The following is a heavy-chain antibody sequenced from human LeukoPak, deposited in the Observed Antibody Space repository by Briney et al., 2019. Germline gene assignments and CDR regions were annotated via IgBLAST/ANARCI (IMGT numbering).Heavy chain of an antibody. CDR3: ARDRDNWNEGVGAFDI. CDR1: GFTFSSYG. CDR2: IWYDGSNK. D-gene: IGHD1-1*01. Sequence: PGRSLRLSCAASGFTFSSYGMHWVRQAPGKGLEWVAVIWYDGSNKYYADSVKGRFTISRDNAKNSLYLQMNSLRAEDTALYYCARDRDNWNEGVGAFDIWGQGTMVTVSS. J-gene: IGHJ3*02. V-gene: IGHV3-33*01.